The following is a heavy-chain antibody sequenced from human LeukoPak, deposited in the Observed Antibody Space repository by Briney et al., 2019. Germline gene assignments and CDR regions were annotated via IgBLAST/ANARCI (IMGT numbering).Heavy chain of an antibody. D-gene: IGHD3-3*01. Sequence: PGGSLRLSRAPSGFTFSSYAMSWVRQAPGKGLEWVSAISGSGGSTYYADSVKGRFTISRDNSKNTLYLQMNSLRAEDTAVYYCAKDGVPSRITTHWGQGTMVTVSS. V-gene: IGHV3-23*01. CDR1: GFTFSSYA. CDR2: ISGSGGST. J-gene: IGHJ3*01. CDR3: AKDGVPSRITTH.